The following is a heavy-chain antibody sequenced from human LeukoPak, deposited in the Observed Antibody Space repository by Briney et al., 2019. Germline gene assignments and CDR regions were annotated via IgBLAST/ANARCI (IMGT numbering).Heavy chain of an antibody. CDR1: GGSISSGTYY. D-gene: IGHD7-27*01. Sequence: PSQTLSLTCTVSGGSISSGTYYWSWIRQHPGKGLEWIGYIYYSGSTYYNPSLKSRVTISVDTSKNQFSLKLSSVTAADTAVYYCARGLGIDYYYYMDVWGKGTTVTVSS. CDR2: IYYSGST. V-gene: IGHV4-31*03. CDR3: ARGLGIDYYYYMDV. J-gene: IGHJ6*03.